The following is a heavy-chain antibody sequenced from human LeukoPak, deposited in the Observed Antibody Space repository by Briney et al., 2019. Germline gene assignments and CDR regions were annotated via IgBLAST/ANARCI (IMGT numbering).Heavy chain of an antibody. V-gene: IGHV3-7*01. CDR2: LNQDGGKK. Sequence: GGSLRLSCVASGFTFTNYWMSWVRQAPGKGLEWLANLNQDGGKKYYAESVKGRFTISRDNAKNSLDLQINSLTAEDTAVYYCGRAAGDSYDYWGQGTLVTVSS. CDR1: GFTFTNYW. D-gene: IGHD6-19*01. CDR3: GRAAGDSYDY. J-gene: IGHJ4*02.